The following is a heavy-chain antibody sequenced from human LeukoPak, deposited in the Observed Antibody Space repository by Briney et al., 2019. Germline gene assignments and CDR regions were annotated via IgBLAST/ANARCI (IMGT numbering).Heavy chain of an antibody. CDR3: AKDPYSVSYYYYYMYV. V-gene: IGHV3-23*01. Sequence: PGGTLRLSCAASGFTFSSYAMSWVREARGKGLEWVSDISGSGGSRYYADSVKGGFTISRDNSKNTLYLQMNSLRSEDTAVYYCAKDPYSVSYYYYYMYVWVKGTTVTVSS. J-gene: IGHJ6*03. CDR1: GFTFSSYA. CDR2: ISGSGGSR. D-gene: IGHD1-26*01.